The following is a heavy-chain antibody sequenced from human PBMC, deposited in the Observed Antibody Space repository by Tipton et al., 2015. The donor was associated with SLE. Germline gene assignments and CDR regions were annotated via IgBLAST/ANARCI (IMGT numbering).Heavy chain of an antibody. D-gene: IGHD7-27*01. J-gene: IGHJ3*02. CDR1: GGAISSHY. V-gene: IGHV4-34*01. CDR2: INHSGST. Sequence: GLVKPSETLSLTCTVSGGAISSHYWSWIRQPPGKGLEWIGEINHSGSTNYNPSLKSRVTISVDTSKNQFSLKLSSVTAADTAVYYCAIPGDDAFDIWGQGTMVTVSS. CDR3: AIPGDDAFDI.